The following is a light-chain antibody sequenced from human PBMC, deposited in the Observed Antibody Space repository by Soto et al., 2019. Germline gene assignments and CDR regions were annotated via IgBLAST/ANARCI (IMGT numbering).Light chain of an antibody. V-gene: IGLV2-14*01. CDR2: EVS. J-gene: IGLJ1*01. CDR3: SSYTSSNTYV. CDR1: SSDVGGYKY. Sequence: QSVLTQPASVSGSPGQSITISCTGTSSDVGGYKYVSWYQQHPEKAPKLMIYEVSYRPSGVSKRFSGSKSGNTASLTISGLQVEDEADYYCSSYTSSNTYVFGTGTKLTVL.